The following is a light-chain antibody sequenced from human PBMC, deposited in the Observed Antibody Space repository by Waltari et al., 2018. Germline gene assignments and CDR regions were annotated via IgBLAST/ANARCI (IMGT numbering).Light chain of an antibody. V-gene: IGKV1-39*01. CDR1: QSISSY. J-gene: IGKJ2*01. CDR2: AAS. Sequence: DLQMTQSPSSLSASVVDRVTFTCRARQSISSYLNWYQQKQGKAPKLLIYAASSLQSGVPSRFSGSGSWTDFTLTMSSLQPEAFATYYCQQSYSTLMYTFGQGTELGIK. CDR3: QQSYSTLMYT.